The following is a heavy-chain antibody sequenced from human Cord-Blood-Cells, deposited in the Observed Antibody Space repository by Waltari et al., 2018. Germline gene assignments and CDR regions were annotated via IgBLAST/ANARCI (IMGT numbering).Heavy chain of an antibody. D-gene: IGHD5-18*01. V-gene: IGHV3-30-3*01. CDR2: ISYDGSNK. CDR3: ARIQLWVPFGAFDI. CDR1: GFTFSSYA. Sequence: QVQLVESGGGVVQPGRSLRLSCAAAGFTFSSYAMHWVRQAPGKGLEWVAVISYDGSNKYYADSVKGRFTISRDNSKNTLYLQMNSLRAEDTAVYYCARIQLWVPFGAFDIWGQGTMVTVSS. J-gene: IGHJ3*02.